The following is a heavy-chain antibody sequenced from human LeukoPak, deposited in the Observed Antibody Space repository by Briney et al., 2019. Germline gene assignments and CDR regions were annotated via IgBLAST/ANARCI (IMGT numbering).Heavy chain of an antibody. J-gene: IGHJ4*02. CDR1: GFTFRNYW. D-gene: IGHD1-26*01. V-gene: IGHV3-7*01. CDR3: AGDVGGSLDY. CDR2: IKGDESAK. Sequence: GGSLRLSCAASGFTFRNYWMAWVRQAPGKGLEWVANIKGDESAKHQADSVKGRFTIFRDNAQNSVYLQMNSLRADDTAVYYCAGDVGGSLDYWGRGTLVTVSS.